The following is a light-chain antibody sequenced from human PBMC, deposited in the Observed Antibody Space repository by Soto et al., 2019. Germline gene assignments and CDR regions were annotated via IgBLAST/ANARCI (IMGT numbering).Light chain of an antibody. Sequence: SYELTQPPSVSVSPGQTASITCSGDKLGDKYACWYQQKPGQSPVLVIYQDSKRPSGIPERFSGSNSGNTATLTISGTQAMDEADYYCQAWDSSLYVFGTWTKLTVL. CDR1: KLGDKY. V-gene: IGLV3-1*01. CDR2: QDS. CDR3: QAWDSSLYV. J-gene: IGLJ1*01.